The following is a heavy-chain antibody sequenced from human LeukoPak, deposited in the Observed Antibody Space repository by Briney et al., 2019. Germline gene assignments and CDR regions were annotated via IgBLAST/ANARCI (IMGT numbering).Heavy chain of an antibody. J-gene: IGHJ6*03. V-gene: IGHV4-59*12. CDR2: ISYSGST. D-gene: IGHD3-22*01. CDR3: ARDRRITMIDYYYYMDV. CDR1: GGSLSNYY. Sequence: SETLSLTCTVSGGSLSNYYWSWIRQPPGKGLEWIGYISYSGSTNYNPSLKSRVTISVDTSKNQFSLKLSSVTAADPAVYYCARDRRITMIDYYYYMDVWGKGTTVTISS.